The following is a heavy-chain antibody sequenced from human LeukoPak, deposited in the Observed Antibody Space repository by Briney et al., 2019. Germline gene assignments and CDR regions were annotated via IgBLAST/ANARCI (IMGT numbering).Heavy chain of an antibody. CDR2: INSDGSRA. J-gene: IGHJ3*02. D-gene: IGHD2-21*02. Sequence: GGSLRLSCAASGFXFSNYWIHWVRQAPGKGLVWVSRINSDGSRATYADSVKGRFTISRDNAKNTLYLQMDSLRAEDTALYYCGRRVTADAFDIWGQGTMVTVSS. CDR3: GRRVTADAFDI. V-gene: IGHV3-74*01. CDR1: GFXFSNYW.